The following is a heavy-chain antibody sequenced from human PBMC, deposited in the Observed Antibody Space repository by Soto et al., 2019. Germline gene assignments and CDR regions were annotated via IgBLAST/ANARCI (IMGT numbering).Heavy chain of an antibody. CDR1: GFTFSSYS. Sequence: GSLRLSFAASGFTFSSYSMNWVRQAPGKGLEWVSYISSSSSTIYYVDSVKGRFTISRDNAKNSLYLQMNSLRDEDTAVYYCARDLWFGELLGALDYWGQGTLVTVSS. CDR3: ARDLWFGELLGALDY. J-gene: IGHJ4*02. V-gene: IGHV3-48*02. D-gene: IGHD3-10*01. CDR2: ISSSSSTI.